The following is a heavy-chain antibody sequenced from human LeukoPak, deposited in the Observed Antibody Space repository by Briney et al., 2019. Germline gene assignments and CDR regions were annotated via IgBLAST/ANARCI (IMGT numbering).Heavy chain of an antibody. D-gene: IGHD2-15*01. CDR1: GFTFDNHE. V-gene: IGHV3-48*03. CDR2: ISSVSSTI. J-gene: IGHJ4*02. CDR3: ARSRAATFDY. Sequence: GGSLRLSCRASGFTFDNHEMNWVRQAPGKGLEWISYISSVSSTIYYADSVKGRFTISRDNVKNTLYLQMNSLRIEDTAVYYCARSRAATFDYWGQGTLVTVSS.